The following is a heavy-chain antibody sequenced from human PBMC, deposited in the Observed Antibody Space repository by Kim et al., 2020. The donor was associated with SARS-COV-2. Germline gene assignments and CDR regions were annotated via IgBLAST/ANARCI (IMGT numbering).Heavy chain of an antibody. J-gene: IGHJ3*02. Sequence: VKGRFTISRDNSKNTLYLQMNSLRAEDTAVYYCAKLSHRGWELLWDAFDIWGQGTMVTVSS. CDR3: AKLSHRGWELLWDAFDI. D-gene: IGHD1-26*01. V-gene: IGHV3-30*02.